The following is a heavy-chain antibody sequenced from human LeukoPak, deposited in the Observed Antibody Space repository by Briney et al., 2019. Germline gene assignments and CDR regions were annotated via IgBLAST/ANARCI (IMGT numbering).Heavy chain of an antibody. CDR2: IYPGDSDT. Sequence: GESLKISCKTSVFSFSNYWIAWVRQMPGEGLEWMGSIYPGDSDTTYSPSFQGQVTISADKSISTAYLQWSSLKASDTAMYYCARAARDGSGSYKGSDYWGQGTLVTVSS. CDR1: VFSFSNYW. V-gene: IGHV5-51*01. D-gene: IGHD3-10*01. J-gene: IGHJ4*02. CDR3: ARAARDGSGSYKGSDY.